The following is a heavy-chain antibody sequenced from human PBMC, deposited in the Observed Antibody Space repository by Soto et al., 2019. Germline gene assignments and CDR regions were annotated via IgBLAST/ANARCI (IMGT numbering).Heavy chain of an antibody. CDR1: GFTFANAW. CDR2: VKSNYDGGTS. CDR3: STCSRGNCYGPVDA. Sequence: EVQLVESGGGLVKPGGSLRLSCAASGFTFANAWLSWVRQAPGKGLEWVGRVKSNYDGGTSEYAAPVKGRITISRDDTTNTLDLQMNRPEIESTAIYYCSTCSRGNCYGPVDAWGEGAAVTVSS. V-gene: IGHV3-15*01. J-gene: IGHJ6*04. D-gene: IGHD2-15*01.